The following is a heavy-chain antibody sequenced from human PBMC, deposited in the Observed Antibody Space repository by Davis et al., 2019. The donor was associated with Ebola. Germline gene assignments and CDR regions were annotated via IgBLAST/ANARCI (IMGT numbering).Heavy chain of an antibody. CDR1: GGSISSEY. V-gene: IGHV4-59*01. J-gene: IGHJ4*02. Sequence: PSETLSLTCTVSGGSISSEYWTWNRQPPGKGLEWIGYTYYNGNTNYNPSLKSRVTISVDTSKKKFSLKLSSVTAADTAVYFCAGIGNNWHPPLDYWGQGTRVTVSS. D-gene: IGHD1-1*01. CDR3: AGIGNNWHPPLDY. CDR2: TYYNGNT.